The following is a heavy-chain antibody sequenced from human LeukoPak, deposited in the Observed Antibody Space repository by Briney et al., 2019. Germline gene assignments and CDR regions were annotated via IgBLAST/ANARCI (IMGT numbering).Heavy chain of an antibody. D-gene: IGHD2-2*01. J-gene: IGHJ6*03. CDR1: GGTFSSYA. CDR3: ARTVYCSSTSCTLGLYMDV. Sequence: GASVKVSCKASGGTFSSYAISWVRQAPGQGLEWMGGIIPIFGTANYAQMFQGRVTITADKSTSTAYMELSSLRSEDTAVYHCARTVYCSSTSCTLGLYMDVWGKGTTVTVSS. V-gene: IGHV1-69*06. CDR2: IIPIFGTA.